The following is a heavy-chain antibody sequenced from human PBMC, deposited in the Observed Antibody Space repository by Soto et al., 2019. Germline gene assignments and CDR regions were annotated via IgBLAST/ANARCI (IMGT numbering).Heavy chain of an antibody. Sequence: QVQLVQSGAEVKKPGASVKVSCKASGYTFTSYAMHWVRQAPGQRLEWMGWINAGNGNTKYSQKFQGRVTITRDSSASTDYMELSSLRSEYTAVYYCVREPSLSDWARAFDIWGQGTMVTVSS. V-gene: IGHV1-3*01. D-gene: IGHD3-16*02. CDR2: INAGNGNT. J-gene: IGHJ3*02. CDR3: VREPSLSDWARAFDI. CDR1: GYTFTSYA.